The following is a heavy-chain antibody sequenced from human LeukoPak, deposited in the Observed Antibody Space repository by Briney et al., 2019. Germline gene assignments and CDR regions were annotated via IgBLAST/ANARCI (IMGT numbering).Heavy chain of an antibody. V-gene: IGHV4-61*08. CDR3: ARDKDAFDI. CDR1: GGSSRSGDYF. J-gene: IGHJ3*02. Sequence: SETLSLTCAVSGGSSRSGDYFWSWIRQPPGKGLEWIGHIHYSGNTNYNPSLKSRVTISVDTSKNQFSLKLSSVTAADTAVYYCARDKDAFDIWGQGTMVTVSS. CDR2: IHYSGNT.